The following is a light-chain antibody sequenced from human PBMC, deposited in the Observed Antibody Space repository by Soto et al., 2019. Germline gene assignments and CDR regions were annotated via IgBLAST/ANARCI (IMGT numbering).Light chain of an antibody. CDR2: GAS. CDR1: QSVNSN. Sequence: EIMITQSPVTLSVSPGERATLSCRASQSVNSNLAWYQQKPGQAPRLLIYGASTRATGIPASFIGNGSGTEFTLTASSXQPEDFAVYHCQQYNNWPFTFGPGTKVDIK. CDR3: QQYNNWPFT. J-gene: IGKJ3*01. V-gene: IGKV3-15*01.